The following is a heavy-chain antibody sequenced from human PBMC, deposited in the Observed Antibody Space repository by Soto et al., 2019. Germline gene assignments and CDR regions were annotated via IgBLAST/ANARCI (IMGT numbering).Heavy chain of an antibody. CDR3: ARVPGHKNSRGDF. V-gene: IGHV1-2*02. D-gene: IGHD1-7*01. CDR1: GYTFTHYF. Sequence: QVRLMQSGPEVRRPGASVTVSCKASGYTFTHYFIHWVRRAPGQGLEWMGYINPKSGDTHYSQTFRGRVSMTRDTSTDTANMGLSSPKSDDTAVYFCARVPGHKNSRGDFWGQGTPITVSS. J-gene: IGHJ4*02. CDR2: INPKSGDT.